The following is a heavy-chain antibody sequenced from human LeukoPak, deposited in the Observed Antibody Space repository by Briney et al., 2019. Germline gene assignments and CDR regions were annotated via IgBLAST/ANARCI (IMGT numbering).Heavy chain of an antibody. CDR3: AKGRTIVVVPAVPFDY. CDR2: IRYDGSNK. Sequence: GGSLRLSCAASGFTFSSYGMHWVRQAPGKGLEWVAFIRYDGSNKYYADSVKGRFTISRDNSKNTLYLQVNSLRAEDTAVYYCAKGRTIVVVPAVPFDYWGQGTLVTVSS. J-gene: IGHJ4*02. D-gene: IGHD2-2*01. V-gene: IGHV3-30*02. CDR1: GFTFSSYG.